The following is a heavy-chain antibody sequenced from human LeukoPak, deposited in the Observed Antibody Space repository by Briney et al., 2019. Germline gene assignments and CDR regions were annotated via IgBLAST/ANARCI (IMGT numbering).Heavy chain of an antibody. CDR1: GYTFTGYY. CDR3: ASGRQYFSGGSCYSGNQEVSDY. D-gene: IGHD2-15*01. Sequence: ASVKVSCKASGYTFTGYYMHWVRQAPGQGLEWMGWINPNSGGTNYAQKFQGRVTMTRDTSISTAYMELSRLRSDDTAVYYCASGRQYFSGGSCYSGNQEVSDYCGQGALVTVSS. CDR2: INPNSGGT. J-gene: IGHJ4*02. V-gene: IGHV1-2*02.